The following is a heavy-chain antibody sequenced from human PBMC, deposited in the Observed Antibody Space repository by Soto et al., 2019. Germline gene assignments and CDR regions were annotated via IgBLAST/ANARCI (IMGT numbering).Heavy chain of an antibody. J-gene: IGHJ4*02. CDR2: IIPILGIA. V-gene: IGHV1-69*02. D-gene: IGHD2-8*01. CDR3: ATVVMVYALGGYYFDY. CDR1: GGTFSSYT. Sequence: SVKVSCKASGGTFSSYTISWVRQAPGQGFEWMGSIIPILGIANYAQKFQGRVTMTEDKSTDTAYMELSSLRSEDTAVYYCATVVMVYALGGYYFDYWGQGTLVTVSS.